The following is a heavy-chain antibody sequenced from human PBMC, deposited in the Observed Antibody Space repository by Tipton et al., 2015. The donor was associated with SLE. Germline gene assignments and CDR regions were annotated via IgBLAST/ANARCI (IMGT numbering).Heavy chain of an antibody. CDR1: GYTFSSNY. J-gene: IGHJ4*01. Sequence: QVQLVQSGAEVKKPGASVKVSCTASGYTFSSNYIHWVRQAPGQGLEWMGIVNPDTGGTSYAQRFQGRVTVTADTSSSTVYVELSSLRFDDTAVYYCARDRSRSGSDVFDYWGHGSLATVSS. V-gene: IGHV1-46*01. D-gene: IGHD1-26*01. CDR2: VNPDTGGT. CDR3: ARDRSRSGSDVFDY.